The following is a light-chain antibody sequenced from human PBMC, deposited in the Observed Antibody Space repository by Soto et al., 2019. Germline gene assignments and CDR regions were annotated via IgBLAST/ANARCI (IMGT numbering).Light chain of an antibody. CDR1: SSDVGGYNY. V-gene: IGLV2-14*01. CDR2: DVS. J-gene: IGLJ2*01. Sequence: QSALTQPASVSGSPGRSITISCTGTSSDVGGYNYVSWYQQHPGKAPKLMIYDVSNRPSGVSNRFSGSKSGNTASLTISGLQAEDEAYYYCSSYTSSSTLVFGGGTQLTVL. CDR3: SSYTSSSTLV.